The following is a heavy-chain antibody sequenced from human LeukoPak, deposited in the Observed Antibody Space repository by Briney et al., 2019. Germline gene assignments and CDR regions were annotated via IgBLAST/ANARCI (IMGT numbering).Heavy chain of an antibody. Sequence: GESLKISCKGSGYSFTSYWIGWVRQMPGKGLEWMGIIYPGDSDTRYSPSFQGQVTISADKSISTAYLQWSSLKASDTAMYYCARDIAVAATGGWFDPWGQGTLVTVSS. CDR3: ARDIAVAATGGWFDP. D-gene: IGHD6-19*01. J-gene: IGHJ5*02. CDR2: IYPGDSDT. CDR1: GYSFTSYW. V-gene: IGHV5-51*01.